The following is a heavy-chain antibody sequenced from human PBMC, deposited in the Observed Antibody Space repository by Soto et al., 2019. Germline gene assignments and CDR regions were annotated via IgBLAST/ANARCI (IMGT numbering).Heavy chain of an antibody. J-gene: IGHJ3*02. CDR3: AKRTYGAGAFDI. D-gene: IGHD4-17*01. V-gene: IGHV3-23*01. CDR2: ISGSGGST. CDR1: GFAFSSYA. Sequence: GSLRLSCAASGFAFSSYAMSWVRQAPGKGLEWVSAISGSGGSTYYADSVKGRFTISRDNSKNTLYLQMNSLRAEDTAVYYCAKRTYGAGAFDIWGQGTMVTVSS.